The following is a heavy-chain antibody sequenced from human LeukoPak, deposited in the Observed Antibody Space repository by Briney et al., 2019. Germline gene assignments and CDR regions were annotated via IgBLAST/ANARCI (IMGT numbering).Heavy chain of an antibody. CDR2: ISGSGAKT. Sequence: PGGSLRLSCAASGVTFSSYAMSWVRQAPGRGGEWVSAISGSGAKTPSSDSVKGRSTIPRDNSKNTLYLQMNSQRVEDTAVYFCARGGLAVVTDYWGQGTLVTVSS. V-gene: IGHV3-23*01. D-gene: IGHD3-10*01. CDR1: GVTFSSYA. J-gene: IGHJ4*02. CDR3: ARGGLAVVTDY.